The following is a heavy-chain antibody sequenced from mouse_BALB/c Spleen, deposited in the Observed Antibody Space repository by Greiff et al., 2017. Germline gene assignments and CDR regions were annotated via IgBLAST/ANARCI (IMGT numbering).Heavy chain of an antibody. CDR3: ARSGLRLPLAY. Sequence: QVQLQQSGAELMKPGASVKISCKATGYTFSSYWIEWVKQRPGHGLEWIGEILPGSGSTNYNEKFKGKATFTADTSSNTAYMQLSSLTSEDSAVYYCARSGLRLPLAYWGQGTLVTVSA. CDR2: ILPGSGST. D-gene: IGHD1-2*01. V-gene: IGHV1-9*01. J-gene: IGHJ3*01. CDR1: GYTFSSYW.